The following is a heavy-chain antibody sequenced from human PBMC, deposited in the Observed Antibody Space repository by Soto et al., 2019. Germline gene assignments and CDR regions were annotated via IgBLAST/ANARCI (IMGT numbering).Heavy chain of an antibody. Sequence: QVQLQESGPGLVKPSQTLSLTCTVSGDSISRSGYYWSWIRQHPGKGLAWIGYNFYSGSTYSNPSLNRRAAISVDTTKIQFSLNLNYVTGAETAVSCCSSGVRKIEYWGQGAVVTVSS. CDR3: SSGVRKIEY. CDR1: GDSISRSGYY. J-gene: IGHJ4*02. CDR2: NFYSGST. D-gene: IGHD3-10*01. V-gene: IGHV4-31*03.